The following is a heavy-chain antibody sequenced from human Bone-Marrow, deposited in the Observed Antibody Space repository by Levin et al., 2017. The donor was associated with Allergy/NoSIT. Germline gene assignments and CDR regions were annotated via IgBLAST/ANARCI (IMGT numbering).Heavy chain of an antibody. D-gene: IGHD2-2*01. CDR1: GGTFSSYA. V-gene: IGHV1-69*04. Sequence: GASVKVSCKASGGTFSSYAISWVRQAPGQGLEWMGRIIPILGIANYAQKFQGRVTITADKSTSTAYMELSSLRSEDTAVYYCARGSSTSCHIFDYWGQGTLVTVSS. CDR2: IIPILGIA. CDR3: ARGSSTSCHIFDY. J-gene: IGHJ4*02.